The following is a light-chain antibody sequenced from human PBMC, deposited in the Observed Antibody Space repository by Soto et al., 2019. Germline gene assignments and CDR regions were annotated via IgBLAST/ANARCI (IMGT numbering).Light chain of an antibody. CDR2: GAS. V-gene: IGKV3-20*01. CDR3: QQYGTSPLP. CDR1: KSVRNSY. Sequence: DIVLTHSPGTMSLSPGERATLSCRASKSVRNSYLTWYQQKPGKAPRLLISGASSRATGIPDRFSGSGSGTDFTLTISRLEPEDFGGYYWQQYGTSPLPFCGETTVEIK. J-gene: IGKJ4*01.